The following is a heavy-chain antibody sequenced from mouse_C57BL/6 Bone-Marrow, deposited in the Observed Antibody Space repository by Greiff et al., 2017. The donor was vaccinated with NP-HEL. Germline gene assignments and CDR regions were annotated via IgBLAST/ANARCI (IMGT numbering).Heavy chain of an antibody. Sequence: QVQLQQSGAELARPGASVKLSCKASGYTFTSYGISWVKQRTGQGLEWIGEIYPRSGNTYYNEKFKGKATLTADKSSSTAYMELRSLTSEDSAVYFCARKGLWLRRRDPYWYFDVWGTGTTVTVSS. D-gene: IGHD2-2*01. CDR3: ARKGLWLRRRDPYWYFDV. J-gene: IGHJ1*03. CDR2: IYPRSGNT. V-gene: IGHV1-81*01. CDR1: GYTFTSYG.